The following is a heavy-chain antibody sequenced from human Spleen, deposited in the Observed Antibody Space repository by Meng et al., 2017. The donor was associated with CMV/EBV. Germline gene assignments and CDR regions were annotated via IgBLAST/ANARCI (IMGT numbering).Heavy chain of an antibody. Sequence: GFTFSSYGMHWVRQAPGKGLEWVAVISYDGSNKYYADSVKGRFTISRDNSKNTLYLQMNSLRAEDTAVYYCAKDPVSITMVRGAPLYWGQGTLVTVSS. CDR3: AKDPVSITMVRGAPLY. CDR1: GFTFSSYG. D-gene: IGHD3-10*01. CDR2: ISYDGSNK. J-gene: IGHJ4*02. V-gene: IGHV3-30*18.